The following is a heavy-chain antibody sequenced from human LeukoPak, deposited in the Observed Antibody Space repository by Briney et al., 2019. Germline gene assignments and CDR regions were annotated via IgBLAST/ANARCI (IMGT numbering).Heavy chain of an antibody. V-gene: IGHV3-30*02. CDR2: IRYDGSNK. D-gene: IGHD3-22*01. Sequence: SGGSLRLSCAASGFTFSSYGMHWVRQAPGKGLEWVAFIRYDGSNKYYADSVKGRFTISRDNSKNTLYLQMNSLRAEDTAVYYCAKGGGITMIVVAHPYGMDVWGQGTAVTVSS. CDR1: GFTFSSYG. CDR3: AKGGGITMIVVAHPYGMDV. J-gene: IGHJ6*02.